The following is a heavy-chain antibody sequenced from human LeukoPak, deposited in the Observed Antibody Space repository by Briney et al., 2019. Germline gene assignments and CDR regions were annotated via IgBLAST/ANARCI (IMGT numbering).Heavy chain of an antibody. CDR1: NGSISSGGYY. V-gene: IGHV4-30-2*01. Sequence: NPSQTLSLTCTVSNGSISSGGYYWSWIRQPPEKGLEWIGYIYHSGYTYYNPSLKSRVTISVDRSKNQFSLELNSMTAADMAVYYCAKDFLEWLPVPDYWGQGTLVTVSS. CDR2: IYHSGYT. D-gene: IGHD3-3*01. J-gene: IGHJ4*02. CDR3: AKDFLEWLPVPDY.